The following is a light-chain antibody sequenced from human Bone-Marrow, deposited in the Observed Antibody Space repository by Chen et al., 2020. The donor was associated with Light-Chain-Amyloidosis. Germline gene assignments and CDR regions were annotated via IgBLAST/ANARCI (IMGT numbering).Light chain of an antibody. V-gene: IGLV3-25*03. Sequence: SYELTQPPSVSVSPGQTARITCSGDDLPTKYAYWYQQKPGQAPVLVIHRDTERPWGISERFSGSRAGTTATLTSSGGQAAAEADYHCQSADSSGTDEVIFGGGTKLTVL. J-gene: IGLJ2*01. CDR3: QSADSSGTDEVI. CDR2: RDT. CDR1: DLPTKY.